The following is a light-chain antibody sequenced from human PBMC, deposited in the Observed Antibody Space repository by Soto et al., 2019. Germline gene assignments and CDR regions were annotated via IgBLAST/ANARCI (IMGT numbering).Light chain of an antibody. CDR3: HQYGSSRK. V-gene: IGKV3-20*01. J-gene: IGKJ1*01. CDR1: QSVRSF. Sequence: IVLTHSPATLSLSPWERATLSCRASQSVRSFVAWYQQKPGQAPRLLIYGASSRATGIPDRFSGSGSGTDFTLAISRLEPEDFAVYYCHQYGSSRKFGQGTKVDIK. CDR2: GAS.